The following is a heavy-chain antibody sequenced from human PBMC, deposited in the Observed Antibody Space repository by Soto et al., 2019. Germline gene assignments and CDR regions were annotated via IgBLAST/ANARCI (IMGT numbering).Heavy chain of an antibody. V-gene: IGHV4-31*03. CDR2: IYYSGST. Sequence: SETLSLTCTVSGGSISSGGYYWSWIRQHPEKGLEWIGYIYYSGSTYYNPSLKSRVTISVDTSKNQFSLKLSSVTAADTAVYYCARARDILTGYYQNYFDYWGQGTLVTVSS. J-gene: IGHJ4*02. CDR3: ARARDILTGYYQNYFDY. D-gene: IGHD3-9*01. CDR1: GGSISSGGYY.